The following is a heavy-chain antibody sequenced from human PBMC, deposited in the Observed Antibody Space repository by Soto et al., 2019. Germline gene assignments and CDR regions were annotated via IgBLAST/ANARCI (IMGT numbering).Heavy chain of an antibody. Sequence: QVQLQQWGAGLLKPSETLSLTCAVYGGSFSGYYWCWIRQPPGKGLELIGEINHSGSTNYNPSLKSRVTIPVDTSKNQFSLKLSSVTAADTAVYYCARRGMGSFDYWGQGTLVTVSS. CDR1: GGSFSGYY. CDR3: ARRGMGSFDY. J-gene: IGHJ4*02. D-gene: IGHD3-10*01. CDR2: INHSGST. V-gene: IGHV4-34*01.